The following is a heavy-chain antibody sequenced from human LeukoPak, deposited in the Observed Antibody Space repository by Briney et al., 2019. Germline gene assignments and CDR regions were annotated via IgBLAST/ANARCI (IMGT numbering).Heavy chain of an antibody. CDR2: IYHSGST. V-gene: IGHV4-38-2*02. D-gene: IGHD2-15*01. CDR3: ARHWRAYCSGGSCYGIWGYYYYYMDV. CDR1: GYSITRGSY. J-gene: IGHJ6*03. Sequence: SETLSLTCTVSGYSITRGSYWGWIRQPPGKGLEWIANIYHSGSTYYNPSLKSRVTISVDTSKNQFSLKLSSVTAADTAVYYCARHWRAYCSGGSCYGIWGYYYYYMDVWGKGTTVTISS.